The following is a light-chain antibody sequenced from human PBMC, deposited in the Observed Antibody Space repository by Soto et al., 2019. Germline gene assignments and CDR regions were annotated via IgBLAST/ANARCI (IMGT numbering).Light chain of an antibody. CDR2: SNN. V-gene: IGLV1-44*01. CDR1: RSNIGSNP. Sequence: QSALTQPPSASGTPGQGVTISCSGSRSNIGSNPVNWYQQLPGTAPKLLIDSNNQRPSGVPDRFSGSRSGTSASLAISGLQSEDEAHYYCAAWDDSLYGRVFGTGTKVTVL. CDR3: AAWDDSLYGRV. J-gene: IGLJ1*01.